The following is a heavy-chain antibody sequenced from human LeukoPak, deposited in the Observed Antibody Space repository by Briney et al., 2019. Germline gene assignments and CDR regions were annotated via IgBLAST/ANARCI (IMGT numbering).Heavy chain of an antibody. V-gene: IGHV1-46*01. CDR1: GYGFTSYY. Sequence: ASVKVSCKASGYGFTSYYMHWVRQAPGQGLEWMGVINPSDGSPNYAQKFQGRVTMTRDTSTTTVYMELSSLRSEDTAVYYCARDLVVVTVIPEGHFDYWGQGTLVTVSS. J-gene: IGHJ4*02. CDR3: ARDLVVVTVIPEGHFDY. D-gene: IGHD2-21*02. CDR2: INPSDGSP.